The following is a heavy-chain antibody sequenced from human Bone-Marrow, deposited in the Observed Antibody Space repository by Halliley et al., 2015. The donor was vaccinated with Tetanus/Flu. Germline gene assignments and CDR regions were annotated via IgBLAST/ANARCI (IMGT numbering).Heavy chain of an antibody. CDR1: GGSMGGYY. CDR3: VTGAGWLPDY. V-gene: IGHV4-59*01. CDR2: ISYSGST. J-gene: IGHJ4*02. D-gene: IGHD5-12*01. Sequence: TLSLTCTVSGGSMGGYYLNWIRQPPGKGLEWLGLISYSGSTNYNPSLKSRVTISVDTSNNQFSLKLSSVTAADTALYYCVTGAGWLPDYWGQGTLVTVSS.